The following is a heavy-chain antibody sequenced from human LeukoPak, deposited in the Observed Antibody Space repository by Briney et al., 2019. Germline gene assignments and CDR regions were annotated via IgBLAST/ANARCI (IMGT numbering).Heavy chain of an antibody. J-gene: IGHJ5*02. CDR3: ARLKYSYGYRFDP. CDR1: GGTFSSYA. D-gene: IGHD5-18*01. Sequence: AASVKVSCKASGGTFSSYAISWVRQAPGQGLEWMGGIIPIFGTANYAQKFQGRVTITADESTSTAYMELSSLRSEDTAVYYCARLKYSYGYRFDPWGQGTLVTVSS. CDR2: IIPIFGTA. V-gene: IGHV1-69*13.